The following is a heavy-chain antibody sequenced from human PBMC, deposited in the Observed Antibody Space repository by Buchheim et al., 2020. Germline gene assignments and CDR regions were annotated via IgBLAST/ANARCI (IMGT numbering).Heavy chain of an antibody. CDR2: IKQDGSEK. J-gene: IGHJ2*01. D-gene: IGHD5-18*01. Sequence: EVQLVESGGGLVQPGGSLRLSCAASGFTFSSYWMSWVRQAPGKGLEWVANIKQDGSEKYYVESVKGGFTISRDNAKKSLYMQMNSLRAKDTAVYYCARDSGYSYAEPFDLWGRGTL. V-gene: IGHV3-7*01. CDR1: GFTFSSYW. CDR3: ARDSGYSYAEPFDL.